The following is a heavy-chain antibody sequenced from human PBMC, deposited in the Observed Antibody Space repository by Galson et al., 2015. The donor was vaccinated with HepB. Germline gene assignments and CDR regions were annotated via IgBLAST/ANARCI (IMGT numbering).Heavy chain of an antibody. D-gene: IGHD2-15*01. V-gene: IGHV1-2*02. CDR1: GYTFTGYY. J-gene: IGHJ6*03. CDR3: ARTPGVAATSHHMDV. CDR2: INPNSGDT. Sequence: SVKVSCKASGYTFTGYYMHWVRQAPGQGLEWMGWINPNSGDTNYAQKFQGRVTMTRDTSISTAYMELSRLRSDDTAVYYCARTPGVAATSHHMDVWGKGTTVTVSS.